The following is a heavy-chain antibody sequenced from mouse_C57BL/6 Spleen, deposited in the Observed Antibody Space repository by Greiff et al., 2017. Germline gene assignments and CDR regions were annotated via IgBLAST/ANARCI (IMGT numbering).Heavy chain of an antibody. V-gene: IGHV1-42*01. CDR1: GYSFTGYY. J-gene: IGHJ2*01. Sequence: EVQLQQSGPELVKPGASVKISCKASGYSFTGYYMNWVKQSPEKSLEWIGEINPSTGGTTYNQKFKAKATLTVDKSSSTAYMQLKSLTSVDSAVYYCARRGNGYYVYDYGGQGTTLTVSS. CDR3: ARRGNGYYVYDY. CDR2: INPSTGGT. D-gene: IGHD2-3*01.